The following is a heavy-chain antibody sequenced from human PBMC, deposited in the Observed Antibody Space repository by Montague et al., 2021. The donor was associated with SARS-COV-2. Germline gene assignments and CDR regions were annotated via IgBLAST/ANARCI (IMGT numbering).Heavy chain of an antibody. J-gene: IGHJ4*02. V-gene: IGHV3-30*04. Sequence: SLRLSCAASGFYFSYAMHWVRQAPGKGLEWVALISNDGSNKHYADSVKGRFTISRDNSKRTLYLQMNSLRTEDTAVYYCARESGSFHDGGYFDYWGQGSLVTVSS. D-gene: IGHD1-26*01. CDR1: GFYFSYA. CDR2: ISNDGSNK. CDR3: ARESGSFHDGGYFDY.